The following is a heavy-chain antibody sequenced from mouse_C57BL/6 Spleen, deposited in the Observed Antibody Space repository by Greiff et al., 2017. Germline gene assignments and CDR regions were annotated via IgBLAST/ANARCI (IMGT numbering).Heavy chain of an antibody. Sequence: QVQLQQSGPELVKPGASVKISCKASGYAFSSSWMNWVKQSPGKGLEWIGRIYPGDGDTNYNGKFKGKATLTADKSSSTAYMQLGSLTSEDSAVYFCAGGYYYGGGNYFDDWGQGTTLTVSS. CDR1: GYAFSSSW. J-gene: IGHJ2*01. CDR3: AGGYYYGGGNYFDD. CDR2: IYPGDGDT. V-gene: IGHV1-82*01. D-gene: IGHD1-1*01.